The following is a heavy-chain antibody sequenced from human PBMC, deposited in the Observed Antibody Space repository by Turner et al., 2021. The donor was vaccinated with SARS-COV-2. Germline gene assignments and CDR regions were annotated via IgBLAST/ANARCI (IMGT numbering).Heavy chain of an antibody. D-gene: IGHD1-26*01. Sequence: EVHLMESGGGLVKPGGSLRLTCTTSGVYFSAYSMNWVRQAPGKGLEWVSSMNPGSDNIHYADFVKGRFTISRDNAKNSLYLQMDSLRDEDTAFYYCATDRGEFRSGSHHGYFDYWGQGTLVTVSS. CDR2: MNPGSDNI. CDR3: ATDRGEFRSGSHHGYFDY. CDR1: GVYFSAYS. V-gene: IGHV3-21*01. J-gene: IGHJ4*02.